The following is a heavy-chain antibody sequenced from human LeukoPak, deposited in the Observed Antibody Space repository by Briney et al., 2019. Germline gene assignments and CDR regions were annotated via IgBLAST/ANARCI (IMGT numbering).Heavy chain of an antibody. CDR3: ARDVPDYDFWSGYYNSGYYYYYYMDV. J-gene: IGHJ6*03. V-gene: IGHV4-39*07. CDR1: GGSISSSSYY. Sequence: SGTLSLTCTVSGGSISSSSYYWGWIRQPPGKGLEWIGSIYYSGSTYYNPSLKSRVTISVDTSKNQFSLKLSSVTAADTAVYYCARDVPDYDFWSGYYNSGYYYYYYMDVWGKGTTVTVSS. CDR2: IYYSGST. D-gene: IGHD3-3*01.